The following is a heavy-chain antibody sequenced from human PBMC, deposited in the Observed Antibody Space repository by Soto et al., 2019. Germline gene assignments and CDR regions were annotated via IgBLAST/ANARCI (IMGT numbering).Heavy chain of an antibody. Sequence: QVQLVESGGGVVQPGRSLRLSCAASGFTFSSYAMHWVRQAPGKGLEWVAVISYDGSNKYYADSVKGRFTISRDNSKNTLYLQMNSLRAEDTAVYYCARDKGIAVACPLDYWGQGTLVTVSS. CDR1: GFTFSSYA. V-gene: IGHV3-30-3*01. D-gene: IGHD6-19*01. CDR2: ISYDGSNK. CDR3: ARDKGIAVACPLDY. J-gene: IGHJ4*02.